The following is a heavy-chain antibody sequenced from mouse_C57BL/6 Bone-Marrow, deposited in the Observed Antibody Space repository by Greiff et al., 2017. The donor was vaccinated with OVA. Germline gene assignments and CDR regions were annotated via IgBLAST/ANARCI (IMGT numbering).Heavy chain of an antibody. Sequence: EVMLVESGPGMVKPSQSLSLTCTVTGYSITSGYDWHWIRHFPGNKLEWMGYISYSGSTNYNPSLKSRISITHDKSKNHFFLKLNSVTTEDTATYYCARGHYYGSSYFDYWGQGTTLTVSS. CDR3: ARGHYYGSSYFDY. J-gene: IGHJ2*01. D-gene: IGHD1-1*01. V-gene: IGHV3-1*01. CDR2: ISYSGST. CDR1: GYSITSGYD.